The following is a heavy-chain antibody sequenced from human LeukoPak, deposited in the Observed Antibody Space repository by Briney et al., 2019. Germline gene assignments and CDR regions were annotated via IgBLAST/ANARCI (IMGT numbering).Heavy chain of an antibody. CDR2: IKEDGSEK. Sequence: GGSLRLSCAASGFTFGSSWMTWVRQAPGKGLEWVANIKEDGSEKYYVDSVKGRFTISRDNAKNSPYLQMNSLRAEDTAVYYCAKDRGWLTLDYWGQGTLVSVSS. D-gene: IGHD5-24*01. CDR1: GFTFGSSW. J-gene: IGHJ4*02. CDR3: AKDRGWLTLDY. V-gene: IGHV3-7*01.